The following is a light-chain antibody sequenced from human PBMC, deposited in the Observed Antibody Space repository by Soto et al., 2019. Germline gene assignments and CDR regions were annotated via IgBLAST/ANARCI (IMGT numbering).Light chain of an antibody. CDR2: AAS. J-gene: IGKJ5*01. V-gene: IGKV1-39*01. CDR3: QQSYSTPIT. Sequence: DIQMTPSPSSLSASVGDRVTITCRASQTISSYLNWYQQKPGKAPKLLIYAASSLQSGVPSRFSGSGSGTDFSLTISYLQPEDFAIYYCQQSYSTPITFGQGTRLEIK. CDR1: QTISSY.